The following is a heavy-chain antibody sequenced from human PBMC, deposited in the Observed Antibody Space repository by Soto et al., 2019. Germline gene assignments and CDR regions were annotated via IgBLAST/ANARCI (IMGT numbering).Heavy chain of an antibody. CDR2: TYCTGST. V-gene: IGHV4-39*01. J-gene: IGHJ4*02. Sequence: SETLSLTCTVSGGSISSTRYYWGWIRQPPGKGLEWIGTTYCTGSTYYNPSLKSRVTISVDMSKNQFSLKVRSVTAADTAVYYCARATMPFHGSGSSSALRDYWGQGTLVTVSS. CDR1: GGSISSTRYY. CDR3: ARATMPFHGSGSSSALRDY. D-gene: IGHD3-10*01.